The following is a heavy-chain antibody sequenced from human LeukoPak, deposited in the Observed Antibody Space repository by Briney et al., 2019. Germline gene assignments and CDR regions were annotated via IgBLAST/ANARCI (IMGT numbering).Heavy chain of an antibody. J-gene: IGHJ4*02. CDR2: IYYSGST. CDR3: ARRHSGSSDY. CDR1: GGSISSSSYY. D-gene: IGHD1-26*01. Sequence: SETLSLTCTVSGGSISSSSYYWGWIRQPPGKGLEWIGSIYYSGSTYYNPSLKSRVTISVDTSKNQFSLKLSSVTAADTAVYYCARRHSGSSDYWGQGTLVTVSS. V-gene: IGHV4-39*07.